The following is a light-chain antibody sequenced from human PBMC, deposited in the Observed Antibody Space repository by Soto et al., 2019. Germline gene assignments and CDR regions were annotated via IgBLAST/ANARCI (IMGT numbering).Light chain of an antibody. CDR2: AAS. CDR1: QDINIF. Sequence: DIQMTQSPASLSASVGDRVTITCRASQDINIFLSRFQQRPGQAPRLLIYAASKLQPGVPSRFSGGSSGSDFIFTIDNLQPEDFATYYCQQYGRLPPTFGRGTKVDIK. V-gene: IGKV1-33*01. J-gene: IGKJ2*01. CDR3: QQYGRLPPT.